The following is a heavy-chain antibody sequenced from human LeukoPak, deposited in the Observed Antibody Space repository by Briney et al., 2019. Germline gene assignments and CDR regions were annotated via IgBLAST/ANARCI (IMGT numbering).Heavy chain of an antibody. J-gene: IGHJ4*02. Sequence: SETLSLTCTVSGGPINGYYWSWIRQPPGKGLEWIGYIYYTGSINYNPSLKSRVTISVDTSKKHVSLKLTSVTAADTAVYYCASSAYYKCYFDSWGQGTLVTVSS. CDR1: GGPINGYY. V-gene: IGHV4-59*01. CDR3: ASSAYYKCYFDS. D-gene: IGHD3-3*01. CDR2: IYYTGSI.